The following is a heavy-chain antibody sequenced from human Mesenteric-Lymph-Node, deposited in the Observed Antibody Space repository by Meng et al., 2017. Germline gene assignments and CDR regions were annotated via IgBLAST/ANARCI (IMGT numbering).Heavy chain of an antibody. CDR1: GGSISSYY. J-gene: IGHJ4*02. D-gene: IGHD3-22*01. CDR2: IYYSGST. V-gene: IGHV4-59*01. CDR3: ARGEIYDSSGYYYLNFDY. Sequence: SETLSLTCTVSGGSISSYYWSWIRQPPGKGLEWIGYIYYSGSTNYNPSLKSRVTISVDTSKNQFSLKLSSVTAAGTAVYYCARGEIYDSSGYYYLNFDYWGQGTLVTVSS.